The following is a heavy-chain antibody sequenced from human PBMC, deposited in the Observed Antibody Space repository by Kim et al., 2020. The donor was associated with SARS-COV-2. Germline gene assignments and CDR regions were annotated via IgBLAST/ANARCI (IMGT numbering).Heavy chain of an antibody. CDR3: ARQVLWFGDSYYGMDV. V-gene: IGHV5-51*01. CDR1: GYSFTSYW. CDR2: IYPGDSDT. J-gene: IGHJ6*02. D-gene: IGHD3-10*01. Sequence: GESLKISCKGSGYSFTSYWIGWVRQMPGKGLEWMGIIYPGDSDTRYSPSFQGQVTISADKSISTAYLQWSSLKASDTAMYYCARQVLWFGDSYYGMDVWGQGTTVTVSS.